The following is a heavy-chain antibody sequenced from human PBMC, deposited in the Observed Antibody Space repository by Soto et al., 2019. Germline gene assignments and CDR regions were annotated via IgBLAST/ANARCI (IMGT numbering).Heavy chain of an antibody. V-gene: IGHV3-23*01. D-gene: IGHD3-22*01. CDR2: LSESDDSA. CDR3: AKDLVQYDSSGDYASVCYFDQ. Sequence: DVQLLESGGGLVQPGGSLRLSCAASGFTFSSYAMSWVRQAPGKGLEWVSVLSESDDSAYYADSVKGRFTISRDNYQKTLYLQMNSLRAEDTAVYYGAKDLVQYDSSGDYASVCYFDQGGPGILVTVSS. J-gene: IGHJ4*02. CDR1: GFTFSSYA.